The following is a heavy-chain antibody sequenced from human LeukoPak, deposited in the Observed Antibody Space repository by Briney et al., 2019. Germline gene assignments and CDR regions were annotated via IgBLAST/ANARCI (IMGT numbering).Heavy chain of an antibody. Sequence: PGGSLRLSCAASGFTFSSYSMNWVRQAPGKGLEWVSSISSSSYIYYADSVKGRFTISRDNAKNSLYLQMNSLRAEDTAVYYCARHDYGDYVPDYWGQGTLVTVSS. CDR3: ARHDYGDYVPDY. CDR1: GFTFSSYS. V-gene: IGHV3-21*01. D-gene: IGHD4-17*01. CDR2: ISSSSYI. J-gene: IGHJ4*02.